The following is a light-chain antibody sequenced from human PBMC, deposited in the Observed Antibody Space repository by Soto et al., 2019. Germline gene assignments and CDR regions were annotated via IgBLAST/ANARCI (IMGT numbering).Light chain of an antibody. CDR1: SSDIGGFNY. CDR3: SSYTINRTYV. J-gene: IGLJ1*01. Sequence: QSVLTQPASVSGSPGQSITISCTGTSSDIGGFNYVSWYRQHPGKAPKLMIYEVTNRPSGVSNRFSGSKSGNMASLTISGLQAEDEADYYCSSYTINRTYVFGTGTKVTVL. V-gene: IGLV2-14*01. CDR2: EVT.